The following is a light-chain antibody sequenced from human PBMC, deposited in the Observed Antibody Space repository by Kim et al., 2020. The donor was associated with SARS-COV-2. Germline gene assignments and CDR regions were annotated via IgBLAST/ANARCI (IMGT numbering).Light chain of an antibody. CDR3: SSYTSSSFGVV. CDR2: DVG. J-gene: IGLJ2*01. CDR1: SSDVGGYNY. V-gene: IGLV2-14*01. Sequence: QSALTQPASVSGSPGQSITISCTGTSSDVGGYNYVSWYQQHPGKAPKLMIYDVGKRPSGVSNRFSGSKSGNTASLTISGLQAEDEADYYCSSYTSSSFGVVFGGGTQLTVL.